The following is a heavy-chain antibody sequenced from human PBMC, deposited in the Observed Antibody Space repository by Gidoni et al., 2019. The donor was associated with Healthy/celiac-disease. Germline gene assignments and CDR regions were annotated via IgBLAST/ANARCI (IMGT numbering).Heavy chain of an antibody. CDR2: IIPIFGTA. D-gene: IGHD6-13*01. V-gene: IGHV1-69*01. CDR3: ARDPRTGYSSSWYPRFNYYYYGMDV. Sequence: QVQLVQSGAEVKKPGSSVKVSCKASGGTFSSYAISWVRQAPGQGLEWMGGIIPIFGTANYAQKFQVRVTITADESTSIAYMELSSLRSEDTAVYYCARDPRTGYSSSWYPRFNYYYYGMDVWGQGTTVTVSS. J-gene: IGHJ6*02. CDR1: GGTFSSYA.